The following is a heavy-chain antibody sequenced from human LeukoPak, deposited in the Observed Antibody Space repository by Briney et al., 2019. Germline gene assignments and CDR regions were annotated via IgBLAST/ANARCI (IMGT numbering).Heavy chain of an antibody. CDR2: IYYSGGT. V-gene: IGHV4-30-4*01. Sequence: SQTLSLTCTVSGGSISSGGYYWSWLRQPPGKGLEWIGYIYYSGGTYYNPSLKSRVTISADTSKNQFSLRLTSVTAADTAVYYCANFYDTSGFGYWGQGTLVTVSS. CDR3: ANFYDTSGFGY. CDR1: GGSISSGGYY. J-gene: IGHJ4*02. D-gene: IGHD3-22*01.